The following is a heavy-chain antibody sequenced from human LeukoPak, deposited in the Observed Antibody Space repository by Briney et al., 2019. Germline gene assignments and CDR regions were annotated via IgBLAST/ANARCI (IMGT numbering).Heavy chain of an antibody. Sequence: ASVKVSCKASGGTFSSYGISWVRQAPGQGLEWMGRISAYNGNTNYAQKLQGRVTMTTDTSTSTAYMELRSLRSDDTAVYYCARYGYSSSWYRAASYYFDYWGQGTLVTVSS. CDR3: ARYGYSSSWYRAASYYFDY. J-gene: IGHJ4*02. V-gene: IGHV1-18*01. D-gene: IGHD6-13*01. CDR1: GGTFSSYG. CDR2: ISAYNGNT.